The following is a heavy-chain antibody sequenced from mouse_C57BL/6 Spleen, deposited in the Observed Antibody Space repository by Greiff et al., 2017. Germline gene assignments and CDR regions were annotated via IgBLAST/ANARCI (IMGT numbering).Heavy chain of an antibody. Sequence: QVQLQQSGAELVKPGASVKLSCKASGYTFTSYWMHWVKQRPGQGLEWIGMIHPNSGSTNYNEKFKSKATLTVDKSSSTAYMQLSSLTSEDSAVYYCARSYGSSPRMDYWGQGTSVTVSS. CDR2: IHPNSGST. V-gene: IGHV1-64*01. CDR1: GYTFTSYW. CDR3: ARSYGSSPRMDY. D-gene: IGHD1-1*01. J-gene: IGHJ4*01.